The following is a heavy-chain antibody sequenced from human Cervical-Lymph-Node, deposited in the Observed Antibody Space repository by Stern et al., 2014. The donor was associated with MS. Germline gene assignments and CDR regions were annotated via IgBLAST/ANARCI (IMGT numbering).Heavy chain of an antibody. V-gene: IGHV1-69*01. Sequence: VQLVESGSEVRKPGSSVNVTCKASGGTFRSFAVNWVRQAPGQGLEWGGGIIPVFGTPTYAQKFQGRITVISDESTTTVYLELSRLTSDDTATYFCASAHPATRRGYKGMNVWGQGTTIAVSS. CDR3: ASAHPATRRGYKGMNV. D-gene: IGHD2-2*01. J-gene: IGHJ6*02. CDR2: IIPVFGTP. CDR1: GGTFRSFA.